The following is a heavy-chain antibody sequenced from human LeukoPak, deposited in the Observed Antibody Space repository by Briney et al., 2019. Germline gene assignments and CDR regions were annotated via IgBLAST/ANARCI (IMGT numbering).Heavy chain of an antibody. CDR3: ARGRDSAFDI. D-gene: IGHD3-10*01. CDR1: GDSVSTNSAA. Sequence: SQTLSLTCAISGDSVSTNSAAWNWIRQPPSRGLEFLGRTYYRSKWYTDYAVSVKSRITINPDTSKNQFSLQLNSVTPDDTAVYFCARGRDSAFDIWGQGTMVTVSS. V-gene: IGHV6-1*01. J-gene: IGHJ3*02. CDR2: TYYRSKWYT.